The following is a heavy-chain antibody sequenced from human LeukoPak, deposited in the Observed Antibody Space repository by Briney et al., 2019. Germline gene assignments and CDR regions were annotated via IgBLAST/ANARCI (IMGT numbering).Heavy chain of an antibody. J-gene: IGHJ4*02. V-gene: IGHV4-39*07. D-gene: IGHD1-26*01. CDR2: IYYSGTT. Sequence: PSETLSLTCTVSGGSISSSTYYWGWIRQPPGKGLEWIGTIYYSGTTYYNPSLKSRVTISIDTSTNQFSLKLNSVTAADTAVYYCASLRNIVGATPLPDYWGQGTLVTVSS. CDR1: GGSISSSTYY. CDR3: ASLRNIVGATPLPDY.